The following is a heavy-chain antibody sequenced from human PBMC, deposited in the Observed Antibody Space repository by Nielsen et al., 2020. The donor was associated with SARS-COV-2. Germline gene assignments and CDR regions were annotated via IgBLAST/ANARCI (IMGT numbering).Heavy chain of an antibody. CDR1: GFTFNIYA. CDR3: ASGLWLLYY. CDR2: IKQDGSEK. J-gene: IGHJ4*02. D-gene: IGHD5-18*01. V-gene: IGHV3-7*03. Sequence: GESLKISCAASGFTFNIYAMNWVRQAPGKGLEWVANIKQDGSEKYYVDSVKGRFTISRDNAKNSLYLQMNSLRAEDTAVYYCASGLWLLYYWGQGTLVTVSS.